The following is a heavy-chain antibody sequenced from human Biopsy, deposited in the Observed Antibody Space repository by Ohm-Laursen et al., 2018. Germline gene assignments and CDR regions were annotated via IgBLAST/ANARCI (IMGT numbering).Heavy chain of an antibody. J-gene: IGHJ5*02. CDR3: ARGGGYNWNNGWFDP. CDR2: IIGIFRTA. V-gene: IGHV1-69*01. D-gene: IGHD1/OR15-1a*01. Sequence: GSSVKVSCKASGGTFSSSAITWVRQAPGQGLEWMGGIIGIFRTAHYAQKFQGRVTINADEFMSTAYMELSSLRSEDTAVYYCARGGGYNWNNGWFDPWGQGTLVTVSS. CDR1: GGTFSSSA.